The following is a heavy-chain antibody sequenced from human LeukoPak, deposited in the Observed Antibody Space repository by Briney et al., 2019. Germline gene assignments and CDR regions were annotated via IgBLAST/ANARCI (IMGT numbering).Heavy chain of an antibody. CDR3: ARATYYYDSSGSHLGY. V-gene: IGHV3-30-3*01. CDR2: ISYDGSNK. CDR1: GFTFSSYA. J-gene: IGHJ4*02. D-gene: IGHD3-22*01. Sequence: PGGSLRLSCAASGFTFSSYAMHWVRQAPGKGLEWVAVISYDGSNKYYADSVKGRFTISRDNSKNTLYLLMNSLRAEDTAVYYCARATYYYDSSGSHLGYWGQGTLVTVSS.